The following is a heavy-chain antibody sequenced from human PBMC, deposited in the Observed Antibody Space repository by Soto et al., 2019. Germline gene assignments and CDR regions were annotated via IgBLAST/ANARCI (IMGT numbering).Heavy chain of an antibody. V-gene: IGHV4-4*07. CDR2: INTDGLS. CDR1: GVSITSYY. CDR3: ARVPVAVAATEDYYGLDV. D-gene: IGHD2-15*01. J-gene: IGHJ6*02. Sequence: ETLSLTCSVSGVSITSYYWSWIRQSAGGGLEWMGRINTDGLSTYSPSFKSRLTMSLDTSKNQVSLRLISVTAADTAVYFCARVPVAVAATEDYYGLDVWGQGTTVTVSS.